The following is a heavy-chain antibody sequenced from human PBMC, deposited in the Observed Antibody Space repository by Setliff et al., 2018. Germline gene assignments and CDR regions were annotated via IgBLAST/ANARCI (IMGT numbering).Heavy chain of an antibody. D-gene: IGHD2-2*01. V-gene: IGHV1-18*04. CDR3: VRAPPTVVIPPGRAFFDP. CDR1: GYTFTGYS. Sequence: ASVKVSCRASGYTFTGYSMHWVRQAPGQGLEWMGWISAYNGNINYAQKFQGRVTMTTDTYTSTANMELRSLRSDDTAVYYCVRAPPTVVIPPGRAFFDPWGQGTLVTVSS. J-gene: IGHJ5*02. CDR2: ISAYNGNI.